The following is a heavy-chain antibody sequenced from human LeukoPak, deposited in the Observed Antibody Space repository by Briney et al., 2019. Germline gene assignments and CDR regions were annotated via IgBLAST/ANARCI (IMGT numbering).Heavy chain of an antibody. CDR1: GFTFTNYA. J-gene: IGHJ4*02. Sequence: GGSLRLSCAASGFTFTNYALHWVRQAPGKGLEWVAAISYDGRNKEYVDSVKGRFTISRDNSKNTLYLQMNSLRAEDTAVYNCAKDRGYSHGFDYWGQGTLVTVSS. D-gene: IGHD5-18*01. CDR3: AKDRGYSHGFDY. CDR2: ISYDGRNK. V-gene: IGHV3-30*04.